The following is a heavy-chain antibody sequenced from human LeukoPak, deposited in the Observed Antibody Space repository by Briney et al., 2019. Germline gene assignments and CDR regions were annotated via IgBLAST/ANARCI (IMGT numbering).Heavy chain of an antibody. CDR2: IYYSGNT. V-gene: IGHV4-59*08. Sequence: SETLSLTCTVSGGSISTYYWNWIRQPPGKGLEWIGYIYYSGNTNYNPSLKSRVTISVDTSKNQFSLRLSSVAAADTAVFYCARSASYSSGWYFDYWGQGTLVTVSS. CDR3: ARSASYSSGWYFDY. J-gene: IGHJ4*02. D-gene: IGHD6-19*01. CDR1: GGSISTYY.